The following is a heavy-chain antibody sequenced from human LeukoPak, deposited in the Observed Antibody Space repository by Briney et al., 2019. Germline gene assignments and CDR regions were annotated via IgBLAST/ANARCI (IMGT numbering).Heavy chain of an antibody. CDR3: AREATYYYDSSGYYQDPYFDY. CDR2: TYYRSKWYN. V-gene: IGHV6-1*01. CDR1: GDSVSGNSAA. D-gene: IGHD3-22*01. Sequence: SQTLSLTCAISGDSVSGNSAAWNWIRQSPSRGLEWLGRTYYRSKWYNDYAVSVKSRITINPDTSKNQFSPQLNSVTPEDTAVYYCAREATYYYDSSGYYQDPYFDYWGQGTLVTVSS. J-gene: IGHJ4*02.